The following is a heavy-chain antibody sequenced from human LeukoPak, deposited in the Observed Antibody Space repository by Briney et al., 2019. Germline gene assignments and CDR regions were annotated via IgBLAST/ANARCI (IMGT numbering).Heavy chain of an antibody. CDR3: ASASYSSGWDGDY. D-gene: IGHD6-19*01. Sequence: ASVKVSCKDSGGTFSSYAISWVRQAPGQGLEWMGGIIPIFGTANYAQKFQGRVTITADESTSTAYMELSSLRSEDTAVYYCASASYSSGWDGDYWGQGTLVTVSS. CDR1: GGTFSSYA. V-gene: IGHV1-69*13. CDR2: IIPIFGTA. J-gene: IGHJ4*02.